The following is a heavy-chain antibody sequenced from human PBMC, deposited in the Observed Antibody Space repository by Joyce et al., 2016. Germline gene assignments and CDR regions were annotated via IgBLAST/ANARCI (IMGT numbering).Heavy chain of an antibody. Sequence: QVQLRESGPGLVKPSETLSLTCSVSGGSVTTGSYYWSWSRQSPGKGLEWIGYVHYNGFTNYNPSLKIRVIISLDTSKNQFSLKMTSVIAADTAVYCCARECREYCNPVYSYGIHVWGQGTMVTVSS. CDR2: VHYNGFT. J-gene: IGHJ6*02. D-gene: IGHD2/OR15-2a*01. CDR1: GGSVTTGSYY. V-gene: IGHV4-61*01. CDR3: ARECREYCNPVYSYGIHV.